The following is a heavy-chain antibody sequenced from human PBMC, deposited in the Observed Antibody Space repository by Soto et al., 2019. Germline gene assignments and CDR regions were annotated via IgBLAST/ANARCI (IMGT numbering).Heavy chain of an antibody. V-gene: IGHV3-23*01. CDR3: AKAHSPRGYSYGQDVDY. D-gene: IGHD5-18*01. CDR2: ISGSGGST. J-gene: IGHJ4*02. Sequence: EVQLLESGGGLVQPGGSLRLSCVASGFTFSSYAMSWVRQAPGKGLEWVSAISGSGGSTYYADSVKGRFTISRDNSKNTLYLQMNSLRAEDTAVYYCAKAHSPRGYSYGQDVDYWGQGTLVTVSS. CDR1: GFTFSSYA.